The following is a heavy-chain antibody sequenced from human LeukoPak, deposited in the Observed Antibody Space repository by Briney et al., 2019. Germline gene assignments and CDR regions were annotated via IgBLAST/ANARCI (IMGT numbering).Heavy chain of an antibody. CDR2: INHSGST. Sequence: SETLSLTCAVYGGSFSGYYWSWIRQPPGKGLEWIGEINHSGSTNYNPSLKSRVTISVDTSKNQFSLKLSSVTAADTAVYYCARGSIGVRDSKPQYAFDIWGQGTMVTVSS. D-gene: IGHD3-10*01. CDR3: ARGSIGVRDSKPQYAFDI. CDR1: GGSFSGYY. J-gene: IGHJ3*02. V-gene: IGHV4-34*01.